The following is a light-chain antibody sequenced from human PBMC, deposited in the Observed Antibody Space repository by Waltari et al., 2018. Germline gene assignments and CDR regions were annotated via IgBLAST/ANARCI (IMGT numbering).Light chain of an antibody. Sequence: DIQMTQSPPTLSGSVGVRVTITSRPSQNIDGWLSWHQQKPGQAPKPLIYEASKLLTGVPSRFSGGGYGTEFTLTITDLQPDDFATYYCQHFKNFPWTFGQGTNVEV. J-gene: IGKJ1*01. V-gene: IGKV1-5*03. CDR2: EAS. CDR3: QHFKNFPWT. CDR1: QNIDGW.